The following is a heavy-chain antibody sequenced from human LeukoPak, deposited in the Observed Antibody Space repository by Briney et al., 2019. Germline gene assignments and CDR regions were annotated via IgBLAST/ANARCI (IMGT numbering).Heavy chain of an antibody. V-gene: IGHV1-3*01. CDR3: ARGTGYSSGWYPIDY. Sequence: GASVKVSCKTSGYNFFKYAMHWVRQAPGQRLEWMGWINAGNGNTKYSQKFQGRVTITRDTSASTAYMELSSLRSEDTAVYYCARGTGYSSGWYPIDYWGQGTLVTVSS. D-gene: IGHD6-19*01. CDR1: GYNFFKYA. J-gene: IGHJ4*02. CDR2: INAGNGNT.